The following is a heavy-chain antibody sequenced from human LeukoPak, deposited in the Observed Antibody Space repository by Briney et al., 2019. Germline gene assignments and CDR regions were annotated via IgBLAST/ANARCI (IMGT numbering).Heavy chain of an antibody. CDR3: ARRYNWNYVDYFDY. CDR1: GGTISSYY. Sequence: SETVSLTCSVSGGTISSYYWSWIRQPPGKGLEWIGYIYYSGSTNYNPSLKSRVTISVDTSKNQFSLKLSSVTAADTAVYYCARRYNWNYVDYFDYWGQGTLVTVSS. D-gene: IGHD1-7*01. CDR2: IYYSGST. V-gene: IGHV4-59*08. J-gene: IGHJ4*02.